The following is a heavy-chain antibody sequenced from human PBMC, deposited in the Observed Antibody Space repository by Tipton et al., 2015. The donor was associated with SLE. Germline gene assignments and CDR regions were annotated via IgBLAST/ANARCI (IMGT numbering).Heavy chain of an antibody. CDR1: GCSISSSSYY. CDR3: ANDYGGSRGYDNCFDP. J-gene: IGHJ5*02. Sequence: TLSLTCSVSGCSISSSSYYWGWIRHPPGKGLEWVGSIYYSGSTYYNPSLKSRVTISVDTSKNQFSLKVSSVTAADSAVYYCANDYGGSRGYDNCFDPWGQGILVTVSS. V-gene: IGHV4-39*07. D-gene: IGHD5-12*01. CDR2: IYYSGST.